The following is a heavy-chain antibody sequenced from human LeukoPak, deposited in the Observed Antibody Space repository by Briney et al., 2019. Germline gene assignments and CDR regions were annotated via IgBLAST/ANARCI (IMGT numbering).Heavy chain of an antibody. CDR1: GYSFTSYW. D-gene: IGHD3-22*01. Sequence: PGESLKISCKGSGYSFTSYWIGWVRQMPGKGLEWMGTIYPGDSDTRYNPSFQGQVTISADKSISTAYLQWSSLKASDTAMYYCARLDRGSLIADLPFDYWGQGALVTVSS. J-gene: IGHJ4*02. CDR3: ARLDRGSLIADLPFDY. CDR2: IYPGDSDT. V-gene: IGHV5-51*01.